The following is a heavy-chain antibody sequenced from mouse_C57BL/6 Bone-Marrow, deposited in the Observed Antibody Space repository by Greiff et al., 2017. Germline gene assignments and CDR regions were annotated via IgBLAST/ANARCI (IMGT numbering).Heavy chain of an antibody. V-gene: IGHV1-55*01. Sequence: QVLLQQPGAELVKPGASVKMSCTASGYTFTSYWITWVKQRPGQGLEWIGDIYPGSGSSYYNEKFKSKATLAVDTSSSTTYMQLSSLTSENSAVYYCARWVLRLDYAMDYWGQGTSVTVSS. D-gene: IGHD2-3*01. CDR1: GYTFTSYW. CDR2: IYPGSGSS. CDR3: ARWVLRLDYAMDY. J-gene: IGHJ4*01.